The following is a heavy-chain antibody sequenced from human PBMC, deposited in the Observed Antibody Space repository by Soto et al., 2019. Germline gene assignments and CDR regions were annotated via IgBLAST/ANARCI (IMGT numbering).Heavy chain of an antibody. CDR3: ARGGEGYNFGAVY. Sequence: QVQLVQSGAEMKKPGSSVRVSCRSSGGSFTNYFIGWVRQAPGHGPEWMGGIIPMLGTPQYAQKFQDRVTITADESTNSVYMELRSLRSDDTAVYYCARGGEGYNFGAVYWGQGTPVTVSS. D-gene: IGHD5-12*01. CDR1: GGSFTNYF. J-gene: IGHJ4*02. CDR2: IIPMLGTP. V-gene: IGHV1-69*01.